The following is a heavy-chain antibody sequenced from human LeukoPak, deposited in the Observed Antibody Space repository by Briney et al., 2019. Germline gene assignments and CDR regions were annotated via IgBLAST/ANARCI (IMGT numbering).Heavy chain of an antibody. Sequence: GASVKVSCKASGYIFISYAMHWVRQAPGQRLEWMGSINAGTGNTKYSQEFQGRVTMTRNTSTSTVYMELSSLRSEDTAVYYCARIRDGYNDAYDIWGQGTMVTVPS. D-gene: IGHD5-24*01. CDR2: INAGTGNT. J-gene: IGHJ3*02. CDR1: GYIFISYA. V-gene: IGHV1-3*03. CDR3: ARIRDGYNDAYDI.